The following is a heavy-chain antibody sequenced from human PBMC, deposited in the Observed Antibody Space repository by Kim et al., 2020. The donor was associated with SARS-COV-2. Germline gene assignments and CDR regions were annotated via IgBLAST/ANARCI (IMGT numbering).Heavy chain of an antibody. CDR3: AREYGSGRRFFDS. V-gene: IGHV3-7*03. D-gene: IGHD3-10*01. Sequence: YYVDPVKGRFTISKDNAKNSLYLQMNYRGAEATAVYYCAREYGSGRRFFDSWGQGTLVTVSS. J-gene: IGHJ4*02.